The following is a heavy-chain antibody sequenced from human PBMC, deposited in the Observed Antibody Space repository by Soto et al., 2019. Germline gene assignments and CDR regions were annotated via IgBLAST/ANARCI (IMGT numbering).Heavy chain of an antibody. Sequence: GASVKVSCKASGYTFTSYGISRVRQAPGQGLEWMGWISAYNGNTNYAQKLQGRVTMTTDTSTSTAYMELRSLRSDDTAVYYCARAVTMIVVANTQPPHWFDPWGQGTLVTVSS. CDR3: ARAVTMIVVANTQPPHWFDP. D-gene: IGHD3-22*01. V-gene: IGHV1-18*04. CDR1: GYTFTSYG. J-gene: IGHJ5*02. CDR2: ISAYNGNT.